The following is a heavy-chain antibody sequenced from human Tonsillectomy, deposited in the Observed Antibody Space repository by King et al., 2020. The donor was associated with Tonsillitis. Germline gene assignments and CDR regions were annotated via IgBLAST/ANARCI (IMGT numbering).Heavy chain of an antibody. Sequence: VQLQESGPRLVMPSQTLSLTCTVSGGSISRGDDYWSWIRQSPGKGPEWIGYIYSSGSPYYNSSLKSRVTISINTSKTQFSLKMKSVTVADTAVYYCAKADGSGSYWGPKWFDSWGQGISVSVSS. V-gene: IGHV4-30-4*08. CDR1: GGSISRGDDY. J-gene: IGHJ5*01. D-gene: IGHD3-10*01. CDR3: AKADGSGSYWGPKWFDS. CDR2: IYSSGSP.